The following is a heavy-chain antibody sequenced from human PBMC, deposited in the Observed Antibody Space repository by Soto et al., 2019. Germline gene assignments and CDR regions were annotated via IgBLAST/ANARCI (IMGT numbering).Heavy chain of an antibody. V-gene: IGHV3-7*01. J-gene: IGHJ4*02. D-gene: IGHD6-6*01. CDR1: GFTFSVSW. Sequence: PGGSLRLSCAASGFTFSVSWMNWVRQAPGKGLEWVAYISADGRETNHVDSVKGRFTISRDNAKNSLYLQMNSLRVEDTAVYYCARKPRLLEIWGQGTLVTVSS. CDR2: ISADGRET. CDR3: ARKPRLLEI.